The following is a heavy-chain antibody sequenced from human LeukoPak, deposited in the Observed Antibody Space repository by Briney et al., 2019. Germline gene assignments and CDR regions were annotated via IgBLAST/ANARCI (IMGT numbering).Heavy chain of an antibody. J-gene: IGHJ4*02. V-gene: IGHV3-23*01. Sequence: QPGGSLRLSCAASGFTFSSYAMSWVRQAPGKGLEWVSAISGSGGSTYYADSVKGRFTISRDNSKNTLYLQMNSLRLEDAAVYFCARAPVTSCRGAYCYPFDYWGQGTQVTVSS. CDR1: GFTFSSYA. CDR2: ISGSGGST. CDR3: ARAPVTSCRGAYCYPFDY. D-gene: IGHD2-21*01.